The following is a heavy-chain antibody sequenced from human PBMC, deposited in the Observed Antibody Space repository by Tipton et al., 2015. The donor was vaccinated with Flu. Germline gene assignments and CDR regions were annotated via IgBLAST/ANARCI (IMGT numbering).Heavy chain of an antibody. J-gene: IGHJ4*02. CDR2: IYTSETT. D-gene: IGHD3-10*01. CDR1: GDSISNYY. Sequence: TLSLTCTVSGDSISNYYWSWIRQPAGKGLEWIGRIYTSETTNYNPSLKSRVTMSVDTSKNQFSLKLNSVTAADTAVYYCAARARGGRTPDYWGQGTLVTVSS. CDR3: AARARGGRTPDY. V-gene: IGHV4-4*07.